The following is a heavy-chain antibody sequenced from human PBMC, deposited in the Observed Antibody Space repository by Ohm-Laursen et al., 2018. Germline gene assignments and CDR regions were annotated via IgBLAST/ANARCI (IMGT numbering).Heavy chain of an antibody. V-gene: IGHV3-9*01. Sequence: RSLRLSCAASGFTFDDYAMHWVRQAPGKGLEWVSGITWNSGTITYADSVKGRFTISRDNAKNSLYLQMNSLRAEDTALYYCARQSNFDHWGQGTLVTVSS. CDR1: GFTFDDYA. D-gene: IGHD5-24*01. J-gene: IGHJ4*02. CDR3: ARQSNFDH. CDR2: ITWNSGTI.